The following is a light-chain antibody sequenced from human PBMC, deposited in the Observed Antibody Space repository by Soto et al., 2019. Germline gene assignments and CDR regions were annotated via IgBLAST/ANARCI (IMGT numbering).Light chain of an antibody. CDR3: QSADSSGTNVV. CDR1: ALPKQY. CDR2: KDT. J-gene: IGLJ2*01. Sequence: SYELTQPPSVSVSPGQTARITCSGDALPKQYANWYQQKPGQAPGLMIYKDTERPSGIPERFSGSSSGTTVTLTISGVQAEDEADYYCQSADSSGTNVVFGGGTKLTVL. V-gene: IGLV3-25*03.